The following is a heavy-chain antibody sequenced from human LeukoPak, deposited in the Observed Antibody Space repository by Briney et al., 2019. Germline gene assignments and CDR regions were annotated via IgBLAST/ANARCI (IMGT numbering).Heavy chain of an antibody. Sequence: SVKVSCKASGGTFSSNAISWVRQAPGQGLEWMGGIIPIFGIANYAQKFQDRVTITADKSTSTAYMELSSLRSEDTAVYYCARGRLRGPDAFDIWGQGTMVTVSS. CDR3: ARGRLRGPDAFDI. CDR2: IIPIFGIA. D-gene: IGHD3-10*01. V-gene: IGHV1-69*10. J-gene: IGHJ3*02. CDR1: GGTFSSNA.